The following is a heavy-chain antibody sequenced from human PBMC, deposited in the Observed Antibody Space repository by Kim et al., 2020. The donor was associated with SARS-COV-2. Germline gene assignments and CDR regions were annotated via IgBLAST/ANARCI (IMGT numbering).Heavy chain of an antibody. CDR1: GFSFSSRG. J-gene: IGHJ4*02. Sequence: GGSLRLSCAASGFSFSSRGIHWVRQAPGKGLEWVAVISNDETYKNYADSVKGRFTISRDNSKNTVDLQMNSLRVEDTAVYYCARAREKYFDYWGQGTLVSVSS. CDR3: ARAREKYFDY. CDR2: ISNDETYK. V-gene: IGHV3-30*03.